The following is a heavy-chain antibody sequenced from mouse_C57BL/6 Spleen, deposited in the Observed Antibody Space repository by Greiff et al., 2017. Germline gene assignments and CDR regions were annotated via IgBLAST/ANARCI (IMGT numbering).Heavy chain of an antibody. CDR2: INPSNGGT. CDR1: GYTFTSYW. Sequence: QVQLQQSGTELVKPGASVKLSCKASGYTFTSYWMHWVKQRPGQGLEWIGNINPSNGGTNYNEKFKSKATLTVDKSSSTAYMQLSSLTSEDSAVYYCARSPLLGDAMDYWGQGTSVTVSS. V-gene: IGHV1-53*01. CDR3: ARSPLLGDAMDY. D-gene: IGHD3-3*01. J-gene: IGHJ4*01.